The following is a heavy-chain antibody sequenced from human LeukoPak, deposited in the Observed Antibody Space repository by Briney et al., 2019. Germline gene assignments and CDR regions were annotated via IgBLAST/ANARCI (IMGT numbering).Heavy chain of an antibody. CDR1: GYTFTGYY. CDR2: INPNSGGT. D-gene: IGHD3-22*01. CDR3: ARDLPFTYYYDSSGYYDAFDI. J-gene: IGHJ3*02. V-gene: IGHV1-2*02. Sequence: EASVKVSCKASGYTFTGYYMHWVRQAPGQGLEWMGWINPNSGGTNYAQKFQGRVTMTRDTSISTAYMELSRLRSDDTAVYYCARDLPFTYYYDSSGYYDAFDIWGQGTMVTVSS.